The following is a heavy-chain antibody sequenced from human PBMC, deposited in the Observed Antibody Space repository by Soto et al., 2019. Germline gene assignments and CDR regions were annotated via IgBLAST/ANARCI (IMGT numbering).Heavy chain of an antibody. CDR1: DYTFTSYG. CDR3: ARVRGIAVAGTWRDYFDY. J-gene: IGHJ4*01. CDR2: ISAYNGNT. Sequence: ASVNGSCKASDYTFTSYGIRWVRQAPGQGLEWMGWISAYNGNTNYAQKLQGRVTMTTDTSTSTAYMELRSLRSDDTAVYYCARVRGIAVAGTWRDYFDYWG. V-gene: IGHV1-18*01. D-gene: IGHD6-19*01.